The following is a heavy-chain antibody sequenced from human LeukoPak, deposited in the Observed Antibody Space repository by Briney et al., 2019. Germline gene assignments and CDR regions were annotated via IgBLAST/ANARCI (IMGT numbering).Heavy chain of an antibody. D-gene: IGHD1-7*01. Sequence: ASVKVSCKTSGYTFTANYIHWVRQAPGQGLEWMGWISPTGGDTRSAQKFQGRVAMTRDTSISTAYMDLIRLRSDDTAVYYCVRDGLNWNYDYWGQGTLVAVSS. J-gene: IGHJ4*02. CDR1: GYTFTANY. CDR3: VRDGLNWNYDY. CDR2: ISPTGGDT. V-gene: IGHV1-2*02.